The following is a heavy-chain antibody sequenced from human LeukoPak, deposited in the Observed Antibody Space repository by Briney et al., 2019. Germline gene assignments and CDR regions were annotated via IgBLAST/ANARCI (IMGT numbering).Heavy chain of an antibody. J-gene: IGHJ4*02. D-gene: IGHD4/OR15-4a*01. Sequence: ETLSLTCAVFDGSFSDYYWSWVRQAPGKGLEWVSFIYSDNTHYSDSVKGRFTISRDNSKNTLYLQMNSLRAEDTAVYYCARRAGAYSHPYDYWGQGTLVTVSS. V-gene: IGHV3-53*01. CDR1: DGSFSDYY. CDR3: ARRAGAYSHPYDY. CDR2: IYSDNT.